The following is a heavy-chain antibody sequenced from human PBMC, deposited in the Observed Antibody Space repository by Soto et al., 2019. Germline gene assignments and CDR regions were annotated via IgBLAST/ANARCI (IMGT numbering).Heavy chain of an antibody. V-gene: IGHV3-23*01. CDR3: AKDLVVRGVIILFDY. CDR1: GFTFSSYA. CDR2: ISGSGGST. Sequence: PGGSLRLSCAASGFTFSSYAMSWVRQAPGKGLEWVSAISGSGGSTYYADSVKGRFTISRDNSKNTLYLQMNSLRAEDTAVYYCAKDLVVRGVIILFDYWGQGTLVTVSS. J-gene: IGHJ4*02. D-gene: IGHD3-10*01.